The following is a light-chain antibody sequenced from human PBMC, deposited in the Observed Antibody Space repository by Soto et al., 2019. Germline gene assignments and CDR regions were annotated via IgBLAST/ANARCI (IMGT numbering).Light chain of an antibody. CDR3: QQYYTTPSIT. CDR2: WAS. V-gene: IGKV4-1*01. Sequence: DIVLTQSPVSLAVSLGERATITCKSSQSILYSSTNRNYLAWYQQKPGQPPKLLISWASTRESGVPDRSSGSGSGTDFTLTISSLQAEDVAVYYCQQYYTTPSITFGQGTRLGIK. CDR1: QSILYSSTNRNY. J-gene: IGKJ5*01.